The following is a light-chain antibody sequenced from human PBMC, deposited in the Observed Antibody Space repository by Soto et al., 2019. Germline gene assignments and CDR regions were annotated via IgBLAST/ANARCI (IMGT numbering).Light chain of an antibody. J-gene: IGKJ4*01. CDR3: QQYGASPLT. Sequence: IVLTQSPGTLSLSPGERAAVSCRASQSVRSNYLAWYQQKPGQAPRLLIYDTSSRATGIQDRFSASGSGTDFTLIISRLEPEDFGVYYCQQYGASPLTFGGGTKVDIK. CDR2: DTS. V-gene: IGKV3-20*01. CDR1: QSVRSNY.